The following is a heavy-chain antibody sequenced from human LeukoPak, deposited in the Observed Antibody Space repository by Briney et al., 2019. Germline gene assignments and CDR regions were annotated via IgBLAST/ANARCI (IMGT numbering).Heavy chain of an antibody. CDR3: AKDRPIMGWWFGVMDV. J-gene: IGHJ6*02. D-gene: IGHD3-10*01. Sequence: HPGGSLRLSCAASGFTFSSYAMSWVRQAPGKGLEWVSAISGSGGSTYYADSVKGRFTISRDNSKNTLYLQMNSLRAEDTAVYYCAKDRPIMGWWFGVMDVWGQGTTVTVSS. V-gene: IGHV3-23*01. CDR1: GFTFSSYA. CDR2: ISGSGGST.